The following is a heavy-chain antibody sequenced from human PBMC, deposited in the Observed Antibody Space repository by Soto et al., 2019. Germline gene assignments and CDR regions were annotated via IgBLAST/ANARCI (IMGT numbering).Heavy chain of an antibody. CDR2: IIPIFGTA. CDR3: AKRPLAGSGWTFDY. D-gene: IGHD6-19*01. Sequence: GASVKVSCKASGGTFSSYAISWVRQAPGQGLEWMGGIIPIFGTANYAQKFQGRVTITADESTSTAYMELSSLRSEDTAVYYCAKRPLAGSGWTFDYWGQGTSVTVSS. CDR1: GGTFSSYA. V-gene: IGHV1-69*13. J-gene: IGHJ4*02.